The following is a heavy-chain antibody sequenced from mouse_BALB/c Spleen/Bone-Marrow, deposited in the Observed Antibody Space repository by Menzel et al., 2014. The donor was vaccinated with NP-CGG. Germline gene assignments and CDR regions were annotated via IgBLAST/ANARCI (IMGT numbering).Heavy chain of an antibody. D-gene: IGHD4-1*01. V-gene: IGHV5-17*02. CDR3: ARGGNWEDFDY. J-gene: IGHJ2*01. CDR1: GFTFSSFG. Sequence: EVQVVASGGGLVQPGGPRKLSCAASGFTFSSFGMHWVRQAPEMGLEWVAYLSSGSSTIFYADPVKGRFTISRDNPKNTLFLQMTSLRSEDTAMYYCARGGNWEDFDYWGQGTTLTVSS. CDR2: LSSGSSTI.